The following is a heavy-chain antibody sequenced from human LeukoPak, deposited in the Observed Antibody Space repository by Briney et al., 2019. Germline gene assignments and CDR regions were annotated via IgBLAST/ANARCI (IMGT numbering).Heavy chain of an antibody. CDR3: ARNRPQITMVRGVIFPSYGMDV. CDR1: GGTFSSYA. J-gene: IGHJ6*02. V-gene: IGHV1-69*04. Sequence: GASVKVSCKASGGTFSSYAISWVRQAPGQGLEWMGRIIPILGIANYAQKFQGRVTITADKSTSTAYMELSSLRSEDTAVYYCARNRPQITMVRGVIFPSYGMDVWGQGTTVTVSS. CDR2: IIPILGIA. D-gene: IGHD3-10*01.